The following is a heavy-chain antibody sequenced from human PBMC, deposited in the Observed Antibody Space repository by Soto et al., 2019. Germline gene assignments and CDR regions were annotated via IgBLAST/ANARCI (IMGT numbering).Heavy chain of an antibody. CDR3: TVGAAFDY. Sequence: QVQLVESGGGVVQPGRSLRLSCAASGFTFSSYAMHWVRQAPGKGLEWVAVISYDGSNKYYADSVKGRFTISRDNSKNTLYLQMISLRAEDTAVYYCTVGAAFDYWGQGTLVTVSS. J-gene: IGHJ4*02. V-gene: IGHV3-30-3*01. CDR2: ISYDGSNK. CDR1: GFTFSSYA. D-gene: IGHD1-26*01.